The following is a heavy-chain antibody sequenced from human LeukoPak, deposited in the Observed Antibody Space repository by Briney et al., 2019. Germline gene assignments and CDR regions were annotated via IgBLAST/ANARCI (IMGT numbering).Heavy chain of an antibody. V-gene: IGHV3-21*01. D-gene: IGHD4/OR15-4a*01. CDR3: ARDGAPMVPEAFDI. CDR1: GFTFSSYS. J-gene: IGHJ3*02. Sequence: TTGGSLRLSCAASGFTFSSYSMNWVRQAPGKGLEWVSSISSSSSYIYYADSVKGRFTISRDNAKNSLYLQMNSLRAEDTAVYYCARDGAPMVPEAFDIWGQGTMVTVSS. CDR2: ISSSSSYI.